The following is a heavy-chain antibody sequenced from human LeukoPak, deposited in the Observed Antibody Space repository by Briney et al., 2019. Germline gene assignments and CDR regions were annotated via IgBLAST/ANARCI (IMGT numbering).Heavy chain of an antibody. CDR3: AKDSSGDY. CDR2: SRDKAKRYTL. CDR1: GFSLSDHY. D-gene: IGHD6-19*01. V-gene: IGHV3-72*01. J-gene: IGHJ4*01. Sequence: PGGSEGLFRVTSGFSLSDHYLDWVGQAPGKGLEWVGRSRDKAKRYTLYYAASVKGRFTISRDDSDNSLYLQMNSLKTEDTAVYYCAKDSSGDYWG.